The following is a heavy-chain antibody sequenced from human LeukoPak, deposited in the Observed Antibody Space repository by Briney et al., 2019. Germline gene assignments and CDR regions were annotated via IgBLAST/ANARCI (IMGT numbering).Heavy chain of an antibody. CDR1: GYTFTSYG. V-gene: IGHV1-69*04. Sequence: SVKVSCKASGYTFTSYGISWVRQAPGQGLEWMGRIIPIFDQVNSAQNFQGRVTLTADKSTSTAYMELSSLRSEDTAVYYCARGRSAYYSLDVWGQGTTITDFS. J-gene: IGHJ6*02. CDR3: ARGRSAYYSLDV. CDR2: IIPIFDQV.